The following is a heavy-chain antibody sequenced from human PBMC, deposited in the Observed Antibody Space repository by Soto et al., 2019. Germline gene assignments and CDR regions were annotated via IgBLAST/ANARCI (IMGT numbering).Heavy chain of an antibody. J-gene: IGHJ4*02. CDR2: IYHSGST. Sequence: LSLTCAVSGGSISSGGYSWSWIRQPPGKGLEWIGYIYHSGSTYYNPSLKSRVTISVDRSKNQFSLKLSSVTAADTAVYYCARGKKTGRCTAFDYWGQGTLVTVSS. D-gene: IGHD1-1*01. V-gene: IGHV4-30-2*01. CDR3: ARGKKTGRCTAFDY. CDR1: GGSISSGGYS.